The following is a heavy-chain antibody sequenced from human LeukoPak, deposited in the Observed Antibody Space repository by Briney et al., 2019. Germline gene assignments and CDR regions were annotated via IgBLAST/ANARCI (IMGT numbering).Heavy chain of an antibody. CDR3: AREGRIAVAVLYYYYYMDV. V-gene: IGHV3-20*04. CDR1: GFTFDDYG. CDR2: INWNGGST. D-gene: IGHD6-19*01. J-gene: IGHJ6*03. Sequence: PGGSLRLSCAASGFTFDDYGMSWVRQAPGKGLEWVSGINWNGGSTGYADSVKGRFTISRDNAKNSLYLQMNSLRAEDTAVYYCAREGRIAVAVLYYYYYMDVWGKGTTVTVSS.